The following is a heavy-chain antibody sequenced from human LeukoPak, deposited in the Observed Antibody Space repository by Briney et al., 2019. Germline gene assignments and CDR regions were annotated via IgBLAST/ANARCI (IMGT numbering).Heavy chain of an antibody. CDR3: ASRKVICSGDCPSFDP. D-gene: IGHD2-21*01. Sequence: PSETLSLTCAVYGGSFSGYYWNWIRQPPGKGLEWIGEIEYSGSTKYNPSLKSRVTISADTSKNQFSLKVSSVTAADTAVYYCASRKVICSGDCPSFDPWGQGTLVTVSS. CDR1: GGSFSGYY. V-gene: IGHV4-34*01. CDR2: IEYSGST. J-gene: IGHJ5*02.